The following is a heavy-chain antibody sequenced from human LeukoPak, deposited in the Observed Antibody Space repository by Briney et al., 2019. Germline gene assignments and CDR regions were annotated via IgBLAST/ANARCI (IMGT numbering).Heavy chain of an antibody. CDR1: GFNFNSLW. CDR3: ARYDFWSGYDY. D-gene: IGHD3/OR15-3a*01. J-gene: IGHJ4*02. Sequence: GGSLRLSYAASGFNFNSLWMRCLCQAPGKGLEWVANIKQDGSEKYYVDSVKGRFTISRDNAKNSLYLQMNSLRAEDTAVYFCARYDFWSGYDYWGQGTLVTVSS. V-gene: IGHV3-7*01. CDR2: IKQDGSEK.